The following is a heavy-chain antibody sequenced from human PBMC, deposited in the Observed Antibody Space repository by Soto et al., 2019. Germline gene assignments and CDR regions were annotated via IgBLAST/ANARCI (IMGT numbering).Heavy chain of an antibody. CDR2: ISERGDTT. CDR3: AKDKPGTTSFDY. Sequence: GGSLRLSCAASGFTISRDAMSWVRQAPGKGLEWVAAISERGDTTHYADSVKGRFTISRDTSKNTLYLQMNTLRAEDTAVYYCAKDKPGTTSFDYWGRGTLVTISS. V-gene: IGHV3-23*01. CDR1: GFTISRDA. D-gene: IGHD1-1*01. J-gene: IGHJ4*02.